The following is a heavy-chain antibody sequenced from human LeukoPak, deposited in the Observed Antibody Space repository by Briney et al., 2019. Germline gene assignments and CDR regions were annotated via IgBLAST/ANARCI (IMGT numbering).Heavy chain of an antibody. CDR3: ARTPGYYTSTSCHAGFWF. Sequence: RGGSLRLSCAASGFTFSSYWMSWVRQSPGKGLECVANIKQDGSEKYYVDSVKGRFTISRDNAKNSLYLQMNSLRAEDTAVYYCARTPGYYTSTSCHAGFWFWGKGTTVTVSS. D-gene: IGHD2-2*01. CDR1: GFTFSSYW. CDR2: IKQDGSEK. J-gene: IGHJ6*04. V-gene: IGHV3-7*01.